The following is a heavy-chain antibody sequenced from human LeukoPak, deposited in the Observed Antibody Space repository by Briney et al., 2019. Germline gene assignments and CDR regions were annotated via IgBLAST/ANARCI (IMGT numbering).Heavy chain of an antibody. Sequence: GGSLRLSCAASGFTFSSYGMHWVRQAPGKGLERVAFIRYDGSNKYYADSVKGRFTISRDNSKNTLYLQMNSLRAEDTAVYYCAKDTGIQLWLHGYFDYWGQGTLVTVSS. J-gene: IGHJ4*02. D-gene: IGHD5-18*01. CDR2: IRYDGSNK. CDR1: GFTFSSYG. V-gene: IGHV3-30*02. CDR3: AKDTGIQLWLHGYFDY.